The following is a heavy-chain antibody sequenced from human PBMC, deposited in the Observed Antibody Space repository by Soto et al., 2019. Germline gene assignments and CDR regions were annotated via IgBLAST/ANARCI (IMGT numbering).Heavy chain of an antibody. D-gene: IGHD3-10*01. CDR3: AKDPITMVRGVFNYYYGMDV. J-gene: IGHJ6*02. Sequence: GGSLRLSCAASGFTFSSYAMSWVRQAPGKGLEWVSAISGSGGSTYYADSVKGRFTISRDNSKNTLYLQMNSLRAEDTAVYYCAKDPITMVRGVFNYYYGMDVWGQGTTVTVSS. V-gene: IGHV3-23*01. CDR1: GFTFSSYA. CDR2: ISGSGGST.